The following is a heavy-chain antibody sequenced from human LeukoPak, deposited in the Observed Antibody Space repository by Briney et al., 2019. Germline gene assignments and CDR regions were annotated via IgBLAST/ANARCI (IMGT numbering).Heavy chain of an antibody. Sequence: PSETLSLTCTVSGGSITSYYWSWIRQPPRKGLEWIGYIYYSGSTNYNPSLKSRVTISVDTSTNQFSLKLSSVTAADTAVYYCARYGYYDFWSGTFDAFDIWGQGTMVTVSS. CDR1: GGSITSYY. CDR2: IYYSGST. V-gene: IGHV4-59*01. CDR3: ARYGYYDFWSGTFDAFDI. J-gene: IGHJ3*02. D-gene: IGHD3-3*01.